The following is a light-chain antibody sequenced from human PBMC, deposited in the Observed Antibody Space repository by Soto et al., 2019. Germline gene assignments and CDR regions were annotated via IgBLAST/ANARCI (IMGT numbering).Light chain of an antibody. CDR1: QNVNNY. V-gene: IGKV3-11*01. Sequence: EIVLTQSPATLSLSPGERATLSCRASQNVNNYLAWYQQKPVQAPRLLIYDASNRATGLPARCNGSGSGTDFTLTFGSLENEDFSVYYCHQHSNWPPLTFGGGTKVEMK. CDR2: DAS. J-gene: IGKJ4*01. CDR3: HQHSNWPPLT.